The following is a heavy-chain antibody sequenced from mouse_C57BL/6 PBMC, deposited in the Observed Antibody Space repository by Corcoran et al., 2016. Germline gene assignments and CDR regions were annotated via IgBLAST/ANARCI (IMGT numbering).Heavy chain of an antibody. V-gene: IGHV1-26*01. J-gene: IGHJ1*03. Sequence: EVQLQQSGPDLVKPGASVKISCKASGYTFTDYYMNWVKQSHGKSLEWIGDINPNNGGTSYNQKFKGKATLTVDKSSSTAYMELSSLTSEDAAVYYCARRVRYDGYYGWYFDVWGTGTTVIVSA. CDR2: INPNNGGT. CDR3: ARRVRYDGYYGWYFDV. CDR1: GYTFTDYY. D-gene: IGHD2-3*01.